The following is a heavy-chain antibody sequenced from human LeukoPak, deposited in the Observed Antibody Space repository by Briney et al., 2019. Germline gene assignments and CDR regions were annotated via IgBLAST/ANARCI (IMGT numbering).Heavy chain of an antibody. Sequence: GGSLRLSCAASGFTFSSYEMNWVRQAPGKGLEWVSYISSSGSTIYYADSLKGRFTISRDNAKNSLYLQMNSLRAEDTAVYYCATEQLAAAGTVLDYWGQGTLVTVSS. CDR2: ISSSGSTI. CDR1: GFTFSSYE. V-gene: IGHV3-48*03. J-gene: IGHJ4*02. CDR3: ATEQLAAAGTVLDY. D-gene: IGHD6-13*01.